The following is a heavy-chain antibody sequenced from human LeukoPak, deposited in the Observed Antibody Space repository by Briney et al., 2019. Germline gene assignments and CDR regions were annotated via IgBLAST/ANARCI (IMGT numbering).Heavy chain of an antibody. V-gene: IGHV4-39*01. D-gene: IGHD6-13*01. CDR2: IYYSGST. CDR3: SRETTSTSWY. J-gene: IGHJ4*02. CDR1: GGSISSSSYY. Sequence: SSETLSLTCTVSGGSISSSSYYWAWIRQPPGKGLEWVGSIYYSGSTFYSPSLKSRVTLPVDTSKNQFSLKLSSVTAADTAGYFCSRETTSTSWYWGQGTLVTVSS.